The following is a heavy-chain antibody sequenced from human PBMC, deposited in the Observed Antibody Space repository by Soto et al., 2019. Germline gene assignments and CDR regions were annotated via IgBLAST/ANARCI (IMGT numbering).Heavy chain of an antibody. J-gene: IGHJ4*02. CDR3: AKASEWNYSPYYFDY. Sequence: PGGSLRLSCAASGFTFSIYGMHWVRHAPGKGLEWVAVISYDGSNKYYADSVKGRFTISRDNSKNTLYLQMNSLRAEDTAVYYCAKASEWNYSPYYFDYWGQGTLVTVSS. V-gene: IGHV3-30*18. CDR1: GFTFSIYG. D-gene: IGHD1-7*01. CDR2: ISYDGSNK.